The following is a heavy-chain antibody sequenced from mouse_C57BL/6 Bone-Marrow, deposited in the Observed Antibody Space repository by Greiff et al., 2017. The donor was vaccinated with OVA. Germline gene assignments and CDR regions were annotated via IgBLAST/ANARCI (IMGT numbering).Heavy chain of an antibody. Sequence: EVKLLESGGGLVKPGGSLKLSCAASGFTFSDYGMHWVRQAPEKGLEWVAYISSGSSTIYYADPVKGRFTFSRDNAKNTLYLQITSLRSENTAMYYCTRHCNCDYWGQGTTLTVSS. CDR2: ISSGSSTI. V-gene: IGHV5-17*03. J-gene: IGHJ2*01. CDR3: TRHCNCDY. CDR1: GFTFSDYG.